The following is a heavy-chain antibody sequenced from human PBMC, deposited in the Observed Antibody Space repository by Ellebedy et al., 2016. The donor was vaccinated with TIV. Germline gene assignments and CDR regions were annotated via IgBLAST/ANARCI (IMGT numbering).Heavy chain of an antibody. Sequence: PGGSLRLSCVGSGFTFSTSAITRVRQARGKGLGWVASCCSSGDCTYYADSVKVRFTISRDNSKNTLYLQMSSLRADDTATYFCAKVHSAWYHDSWGRGTLVTVSS. V-gene: IGHV3-23*01. D-gene: IGHD6-19*01. CDR2: CCSSGDCT. J-gene: IGHJ4*02. CDR1: GFTFSTSA. CDR3: AKVHSAWYHDS.